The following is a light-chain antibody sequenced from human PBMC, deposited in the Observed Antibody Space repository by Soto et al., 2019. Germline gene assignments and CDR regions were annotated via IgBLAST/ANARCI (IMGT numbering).Light chain of an antibody. CDR1: QSINTF. CDR3: QQRSIWPLT. Sequence: EVLLTQSPATLSVSPGESVTLSCRASQSINTFLAWYQQKPGQAPRLLIYDASSRAAGVPARFSRRGSGTDFTLTINSLEPEDFAVYHCQQRSIWPLTFGGGTRVE. J-gene: IGKJ4*01. CDR2: DAS. V-gene: IGKV3-11*01.